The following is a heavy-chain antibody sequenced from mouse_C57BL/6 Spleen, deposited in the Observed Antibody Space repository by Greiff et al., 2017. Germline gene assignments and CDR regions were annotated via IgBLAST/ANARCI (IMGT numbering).Heavy chain of an antibody. CDR1: GYSITSGYY. CDR2: ISYDGSN. V-gene: IGHV3-6*01. Sequence: EVQLQQSGPGLVKPSQSLSLTCSVTGYSITSGYYWNWIRQFPGNKLEWMGYISYDGSNNYNPSLKNRISITRDTSKNQFFLKLNSVTTEDTATYYCARDRETLLWWFAYWGQGTLVTVSA. J-gene: IGHJ3*01. CDR3: ARDRETLLWWFAY. D-gene: IGHD2-1*01.